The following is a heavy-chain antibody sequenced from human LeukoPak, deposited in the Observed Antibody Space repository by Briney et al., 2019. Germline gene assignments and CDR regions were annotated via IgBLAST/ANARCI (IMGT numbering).Heavy chain of an antibody. CDR2: IIPIFGTA. D-gene: IGHD1-26*01. CDR1: GGTFSSYA. V-gene: IGHV1-69*05. Sequence: GSSVKVSCKASGGTFSSYAISWVRQAPGQGLEWMGGIIPIFGTANYAQKFQGRGTITTDESTSTAYMELSSLRSEDTAVYYCASRPGAYSGSYPFDYWGQGTLVTVSS. CDR3: ASRPGAYSGSYPFDY. J-gene: IGHJ4*02.